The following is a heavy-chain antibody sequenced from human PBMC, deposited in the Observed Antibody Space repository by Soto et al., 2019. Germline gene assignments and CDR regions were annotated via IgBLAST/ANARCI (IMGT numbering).Heavy chain of an antibody. J-gene: IGHJ6*02. CDR3: AREEGPSHSSPANVMDV. CDR2: IIPIFGTA. D-gene: IGHD6-13*01. Sequence: QVQLVQSGAEVKKPGSSVKVSCKASGGTFSSYAISWVRQAPGQGLEWMGGIIPIFGTANYAQKFQGRVTITADKSTSTAYMELSSLRSEDSAVYYCAREEGPSHSSPANVMDVWGQGTTVTVSS. V-gene: IGHV1-69*06. CDR1: GGTFSSYA.